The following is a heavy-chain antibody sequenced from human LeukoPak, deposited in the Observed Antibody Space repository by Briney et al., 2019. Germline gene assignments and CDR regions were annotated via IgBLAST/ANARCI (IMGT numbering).Heavy chain of an antibody. CDR2: ISAYNGNT. V-gene: IGHV1-18*01. Sequence: GASVKVSCKASGYTFTSYGISWVRQAPGQGLEWMGWISAYNGNTNYAQKLQGRVTMTTDTSTSTAYMELRSLRSDDTAVYYCARAGAALRFDPYYYYMDVWGKGTTVTVSS. CDR1: GYTFTSYG. CDR3: ARAGAALRFDPYYYYMDV. J-gene: IGHJ6*03. D-gene: IGHD3-3*01.